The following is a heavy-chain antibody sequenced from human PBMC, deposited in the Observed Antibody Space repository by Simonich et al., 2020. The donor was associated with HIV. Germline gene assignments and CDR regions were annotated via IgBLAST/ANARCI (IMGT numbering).Heavy chain of an antibody. CDR1: GGSFIGYY. V-gene: IGHV4-34*01. D-gene: IGHD3-3*01. CDR2: INHSGIT. Sequence: QVQLQQWGAGLLKPSETLSLTCAVYGGSFIGYYWSWIRQPPGKGLEWIWEINHSGITNYKSYLNSRATISVDKSKNQFSLKLSSVTAADTAIYYCARRDRELILYFDYWGQGNLVTVSS. CDR3: ARRDRELILYFDY. J-gene: IGHJ4*02.